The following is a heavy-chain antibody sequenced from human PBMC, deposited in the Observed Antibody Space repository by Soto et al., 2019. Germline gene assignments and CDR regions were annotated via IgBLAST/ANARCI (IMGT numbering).Heavy chain of an antibody. CDR2: ISGSAVTT. Sequence: PXVSLRLSCAASGFSFSDFAMNGVRQAPGKGLEWVSSISGSAVTTYYADTVKGRFTISRDNVESILYLQMDSLRADDTGVYYCAKDMWWQRPLDNYGMDVWGQATTVTVSS. D-gene: IGHD2-21*01. CDR3: AKDMWWQRPLDNYGMDV. J-gene: IGHJ6*02. CDR1: GFSFSDFA. V-gene: IGHV3-23*01.